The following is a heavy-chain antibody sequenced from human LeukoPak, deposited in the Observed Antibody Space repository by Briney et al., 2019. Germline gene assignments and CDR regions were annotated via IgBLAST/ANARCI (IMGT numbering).Heavy chain of an antibody. D-gene: IGHD6-6*01. CDR3: ARDQGSSSWGGRPTYYMDV. J-gene: IGHJ6*03. CDR2: IYYSGST. V-gene: IGHV4-59*01. CDR1: GGSISSYY. Sequence: SETLSLTCTVSGGSISSYYWSWIRQPPGKGLEWIGYIYYSGSTNYNPSLKSRVTISVDTSKNQFSLKLSSVTAADTAVYYCARDQGSSSWGGRPTYYMDVWGKGTTVTVSS.